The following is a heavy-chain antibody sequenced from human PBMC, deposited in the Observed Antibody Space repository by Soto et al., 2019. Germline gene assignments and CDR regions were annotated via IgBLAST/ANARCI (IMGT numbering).Heavy chain of an antibody. CDR2: INHSGST. J-gene: IGHJ4*02. Sequence: PSETLSLTCAVYGGSFSGYYWSWIRQPPGKGLEWIGEINHSGSTNYNPSLKSRVTISVDTSKNQFSLKLSSVTAADTAVYYCVRGSQDYDFWSGYYTRDYFDYWGQGTLVTVSS. V-gene: IGHV4-34*01. CDR1: GGSFSGYY. D-gene: IGHD3-3*01. CDR3: VRGSQDYDFWSGYYTRDYFDY.